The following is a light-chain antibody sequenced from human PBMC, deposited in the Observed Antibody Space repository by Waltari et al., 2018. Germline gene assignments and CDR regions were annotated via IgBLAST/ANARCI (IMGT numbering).Light chain of an antibody. Sequence: QSALTQPASVSGSPGQSITISCTGPSSDVGSYNLVSWYQQHPGKAPKLMIYEGSKRPSGVSNRFSGSKSGNTASLTISGLQAEDEADYYCCSYAGSSTPWVFGGGTKLTVL. CDR2: EGS. CDR1: SSDVGSYNL. CDR3: CSYAGSSTPWV. V-gene: IGLV2-23*01. J-gene: IGLJ3*02.